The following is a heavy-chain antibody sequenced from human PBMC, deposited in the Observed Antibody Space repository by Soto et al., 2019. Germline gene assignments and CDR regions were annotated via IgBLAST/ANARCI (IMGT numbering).Heavy chain of an antibody. Sequence: GWSLRLSCASSGFTVSSNYMSWVRQAPGKGLEWVSVIYSGGSTYYADSVKGRFTISRDNSKNTLYLQMNSLRAEDTAVYYCARGSTATLFQYYYYGMDVWGQGTTVTVSS. D-gene: IGHD2-15*01. V-gene: IGHV3-53*01. J-gene: IGHJ6*02. CDR1: GFTVSSNY. CDR3: ARGSTATLFQYYYYGMDV. CDR2: IYSGGST.